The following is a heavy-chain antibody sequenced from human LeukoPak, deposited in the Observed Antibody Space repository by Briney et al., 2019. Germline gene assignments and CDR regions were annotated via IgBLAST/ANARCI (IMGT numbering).Heavy chain of an antibody. CDR1: GFTFLGYT. CDR2: IKRDGSEK. D-gene: IGHD4-17*01. CDR3: ARGYGDPIHCDN. Sequence: GTSLRHSSAVSGFTFLGYTLYWVRQAPGKGLEWVANIKRDGSEKYYVDSVKGRFTISRDNAKNSLYLQMNSLRAEEAAVYYCARGYGDPIHCDNWGERTLVTVSS. V-gene: IGHV3-7*04. J-gene: IGHJ4*02.